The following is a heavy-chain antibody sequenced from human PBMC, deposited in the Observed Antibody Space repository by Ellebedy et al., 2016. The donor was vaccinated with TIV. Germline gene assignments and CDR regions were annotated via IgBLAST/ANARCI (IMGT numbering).Heavy chain of an antibody. Sequence: GASLKISCAASGFTFSGFGIHWVRQSPGKGLEWVSSIRSTGSDKYYAESVKGRFTISRDNAQNTLFLQMNSLRVEDTAVYYCARGWSTPDSWGQGTLVIVSS. V-gene: IGHV3-21*06. CDR3: ARGWSTPDS. D-gene: IGHD2-15*01. CDR2: IRSTGSDK. J-gene: IGHJ4*02. CDR1: GFTFSGFG.